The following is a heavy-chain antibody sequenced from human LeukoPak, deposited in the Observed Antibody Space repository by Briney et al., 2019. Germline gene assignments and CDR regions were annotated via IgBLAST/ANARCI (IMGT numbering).Heavy chain of an antibody. D-gene: IGHD1-26*01. V-gene: IGHV3-20*04. CDR2: INWNGGST. J-gene: IGHJ6*03. CDR1: GFTFDDYG. Sequence: WPGGSLRLSCAASGFTFDDYGMSWVRQAPGKGLEWVSGINWNGGSTGYADSVKGRFTISRDNAKNSLYLQMNSLRAEDTALYYCARTRELLRDYYCYYMDVWGKGTTVTVSS. CDR3: ARTRELLRDYYCYYMDV.